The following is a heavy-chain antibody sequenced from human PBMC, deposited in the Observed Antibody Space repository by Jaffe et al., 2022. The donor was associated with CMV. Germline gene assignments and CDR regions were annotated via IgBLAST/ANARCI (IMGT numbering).Heavy chain of an antibody. CDR3: ARQGEGQWPSSHFDY. V-gene: IGHV4-59*08. J-gene: IGHJ4*02. D-gene: IGHD6-19*01. CDR1: GDSISSSY. Sequence: QVQLQESGPGLVKPSETLSLTCTVSGDSISSSYWSWIRQSPGKGLEWIGYFYNKGATNYNPSFKGRLTISGDASRNQFSLRLTSVTAADTAVYYCARQGEGQWPSSHFDYWGQGTLVSVS. CDR2: FYNKGAT.